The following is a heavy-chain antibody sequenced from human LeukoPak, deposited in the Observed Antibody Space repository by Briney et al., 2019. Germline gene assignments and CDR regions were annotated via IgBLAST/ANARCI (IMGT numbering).Heavy chain of an antibody. J-gene: IGHJ6*02. Sequence: PSETLSLTCTISGGSISSSSYYWGWIRQPPGKGLEWIGSIYYSGSTYYNPSLKSRVTISVDTSKKQFSLKLSSVTAADTAVYYCARDHNTGGYYYYGMDVWGQGTTVTVSS. D-gene: IGHD3-16*01. CDR2: IYYSGST. V-gene: IGHV4-39*07. CDR1: GGSISSSSYY. CDR3: ARDHNTGGYYYYGMDV.